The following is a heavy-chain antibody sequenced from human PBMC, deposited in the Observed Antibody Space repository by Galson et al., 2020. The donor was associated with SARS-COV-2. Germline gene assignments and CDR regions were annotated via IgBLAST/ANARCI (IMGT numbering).Heavy chain of an antibody. CDR2: INISGDSA. CDR1: GHRFSNYY. J-gene: IGHJ3*01. CDR3: ARERTEYSSETSGIDAFDL. D-gene: IGHD3-22*01. Sequence: ASVKVSCKASGHRFSNYYMHWVRQAPGQGLEWMGIINISGDSASYPQKFRGRISVTRDASTSTLYMELNSLRPDDTAIYYCARERTEYSSETSGIDAFDLWGQGTMVTVSS. V-gene: IGHV1-46*01.